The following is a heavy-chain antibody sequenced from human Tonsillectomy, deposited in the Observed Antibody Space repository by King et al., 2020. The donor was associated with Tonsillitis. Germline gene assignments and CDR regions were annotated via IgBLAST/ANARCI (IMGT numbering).Heavy chain of an antibody. CDR3: AREGLGASLH. V-gene: IGHV3-30*01. D-gene: IGHD1-26*01. Sequence: VQLVESGGGVVQPGRSLRLSCAASGFTFSSYAMHWVRQAPGKGLELVAVISYDGSNKYYADSVKGRFTISRDNSKNTLYLQMNSLRAEDTAVYYCAREGLGASLHWGQGTLVTVSS. CDR1: GFTFSSYA. J-gene: IGHJ4*02. CDR2: ISYDGSNK.